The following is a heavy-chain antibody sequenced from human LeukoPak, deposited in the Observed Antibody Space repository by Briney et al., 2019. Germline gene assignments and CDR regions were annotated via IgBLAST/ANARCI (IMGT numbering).Heavy chain of an antibody. J-gene: IGHJ6*03. V-gene: IGHV3-23*01. CDR2: ISGGGGST. CDR1: QFTFTSYS. CDR3: AKSVGDGDKIYYYFYYMDV. D-gene: IGHD5-24*01. Sequence: GXSLTLSCAASQFTFTSYSMTWVRQAPGKGLEWVSAISGGGGSTFYADSVKGRFTISRDNIRNVVFLQMNSLRAEDTAVYYCAKSVGDGDKIYYYFYYMDVWGKGTTVTVS.